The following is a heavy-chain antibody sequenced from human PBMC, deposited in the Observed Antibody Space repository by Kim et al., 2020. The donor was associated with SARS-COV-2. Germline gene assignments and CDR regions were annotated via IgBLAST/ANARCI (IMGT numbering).Heavy chain of an antibody. CDR2: ISAYNGDT. CDR1: GYTFTNYG. V-gene: IGHV1-18*01. CDR3: ARDRGVAAGGTTPGYHYYYAMDV. J-gene: IGHJ6*02. D-gene: IGHD6-13*01. Sequence: ASVKVSCKASGYTFTNYGISWVRQAPGQGLEWMGWISAYNGDTNYAQKFQGRVTMTTDTSTSIAYMELRSLRSDDTAVHYCARDRGVAAGGTTPGYHYYYAMDVWGQGTTVTVSS.